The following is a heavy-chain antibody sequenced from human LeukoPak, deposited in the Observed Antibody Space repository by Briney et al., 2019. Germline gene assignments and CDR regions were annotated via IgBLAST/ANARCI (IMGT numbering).Heavy chain of an antibody. J-gene: IGHJ6*02. V-gene: IGHV1-69*01. CDR3: ARLPLRSIAVGYYGMDV. Sequence: CXXSXGTFSXXXISWXRQAPGQGLERMGGIIPIFGTANYAQKFQGRVTITADESTSTAYMELSSLRSEDTAVYYCARLPLRSIAVGYYGMDVWGQGTTVTVSS. CDR2: IIPIFGTA. D-gene: IGHD6-6*01. CDR1: XGTFSXXX.